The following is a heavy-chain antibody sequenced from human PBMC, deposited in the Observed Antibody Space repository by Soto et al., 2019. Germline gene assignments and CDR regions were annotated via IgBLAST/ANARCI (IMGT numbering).Heavy chain of an antibody. CDR2: ISVNGGST. D-gene: IGHD4-17*01. CDR1: GFTFSNYA. J-gene: IGHJ6*03. CDR3: SKNFNYGDYVRGRYYHMDV. V-gene: IGHV3-23*01. Sequence: GGSLRLSCAASGFTFSNYAMSWVRQAPGKGLEWVSTISVNGGSTFYADSVKGRFTISRDNSKNTLYLQMHSLRAEDTAIYYCSKNFNYGDYVRGRYYHMDVWGKGTTVTVSS.